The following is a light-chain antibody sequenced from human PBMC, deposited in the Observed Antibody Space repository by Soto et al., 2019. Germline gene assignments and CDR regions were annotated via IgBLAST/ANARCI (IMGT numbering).Light chain of an antibody. J-gene: IGLJ3*02. Sequence: QSVLTQEPSASGTPGQRVTISCSGSRSNIGSDLVYWYQQVPGAAPRLLIHSTNQRPSGVPDRFSASKSGTSASLAINGLRPEDEADYYCATWDDSLNGPVFGGGTKLTVL. CDR2: STN. V-gene: IGLV1-47*02. CDR3: ATWDDSLNGPV. CDR1: RSNIGSDL.